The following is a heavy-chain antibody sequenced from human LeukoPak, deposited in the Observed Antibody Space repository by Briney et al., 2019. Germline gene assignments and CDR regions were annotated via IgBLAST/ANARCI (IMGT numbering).Heavy chain of an antibody. D-gene: IGHD3-16*01. CDR1: GFTFSSYA. CDR3: ARFGDTHAFDI. Sequence: GSLRLSCAASGFTFSSYAMSWIRQPPGKGLEWIGYIYYSGSTNYNPSLKSRVTISVDTSKNQFSLKLSSVTAADTAVYYCARFGDTHAFDIWGQGTMVTVSS. J-gene: IGHJ3*02. V-gene: IGHV4-59*01. CDR2: IYYSGST.